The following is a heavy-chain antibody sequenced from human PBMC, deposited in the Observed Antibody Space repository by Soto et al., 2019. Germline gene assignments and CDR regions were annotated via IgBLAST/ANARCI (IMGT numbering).Heavy chain of an antibody. Sequence: QVQLVQSGAEVKKPGYSVKVSCKASGGTFSSYVISWVRQAPGQGPEWLGGIIPMYGTVNSAQKVPDRVTIIADTSTSTAYMELRSLGSEDTDVDSWARHLGGCSGGSCRYNWFDPWGQGNLVTVSS. J-gene: IGHJ5*02. CDR1: GGTFSSYV. D-gene: IGHD2-15*01. CDR3: ARHLGGCSGGSCRYNWFDP. CDR2: IIPMYGTV. V-gene: IGHV1-69*06.